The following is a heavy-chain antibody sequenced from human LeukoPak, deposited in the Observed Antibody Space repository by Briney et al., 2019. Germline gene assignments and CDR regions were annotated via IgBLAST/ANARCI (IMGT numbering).Heavy chain of an antibody. CDR1: GFTFSSYG. Sequence: GGSLRLSCAASGFTFSSYGMHWVRQAPGKGLEWVAVISYDGSNKYYADSVKGRFTISRDNSKNTLYLQMNSLRAEDTAVYYCAKSIAASKPDYWGQGTLVTVSS. D-gene: IGHD6-13*01. J-gene: IGHJ4*02. V-gene: IGHV3-30*18. CDR2: ISYDGSNK. CDR3: AKSIAASKPDY.